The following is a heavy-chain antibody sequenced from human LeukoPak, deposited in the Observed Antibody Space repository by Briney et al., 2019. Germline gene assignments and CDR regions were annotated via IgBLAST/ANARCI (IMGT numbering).Heavy chain of an antibody. CDR3: ARDQRYCSSTSCFTSGMDV. CDR2: INVSVDRT. Sequence: ASVTVSCKASGYTFTNYYMHWVRQAPGQGLEWMGLINVSVDRTNYAQKFQGRVTITRDTSISTAYMELSRLRSDDTAVYYCARDQRYCSSTSCFTSGMDVWGQGTTVTVSS. D-gene: IGHD2-2*02. CDR1: GYTFTNYY. V-gene: IGHV1-2*06. J-gene: IGHJ6*02.